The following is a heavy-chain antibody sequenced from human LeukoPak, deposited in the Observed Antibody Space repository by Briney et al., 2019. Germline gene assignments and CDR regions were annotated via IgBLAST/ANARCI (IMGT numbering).Heavy chain of an antibody. J-gene: IGHJ4*02. Sequence: ASVTVSCKASGYTFTSYGITWVRQAPGQGLEWMGWISTYNGNTNYAQNLQDRPTMTTDASTSTTYMELRSLRSDDTAVYYCARDRSMVRGESGYWGQGTLVTVSS. CDR3: ARDRSMVRGESGY. CDR1: GYTFTSYG. CDR2: ISTYNGNT. D-gene: IGHD3-10*01. V-gene: IGHV1-18*01.